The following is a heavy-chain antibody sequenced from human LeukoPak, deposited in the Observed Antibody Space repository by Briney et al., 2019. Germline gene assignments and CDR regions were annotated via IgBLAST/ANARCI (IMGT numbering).Heavy chain of an antibody. CDR1: GYTFTGYY. Sequence: ASVKVSCKASGYTFTGYYMHWVRQAPGQGLEWMGWINPNSGGTNYAQKFQGRVTMTRDTSISTAYVELSRLRSDDTAVYYCARDLPRYYGSGSYRGDAFDIWGQGTMVTVSS. J-gene: IGHJ3*02. D-gene: IGHD3-10*01. CDR2: INPNSGGT. V-gene: IGHV1-2*02. CDR3: ARDLPRYYGSGSYRGDAFDI.